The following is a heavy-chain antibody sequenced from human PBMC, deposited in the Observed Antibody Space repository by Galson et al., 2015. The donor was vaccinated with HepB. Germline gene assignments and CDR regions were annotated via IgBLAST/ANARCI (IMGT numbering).Heavy chain of an antibody. D-gene: IGHD2-2*01. Sequence: SLRLSCAASGFTFSSYAMHWVRQAPGKGLEWVAVISYDGSNKYYADSVKGRFTISRDNSKNTLYLQMNSLRAEDTAVYYCAREGTSHCCPPRYYGMDVWGQGTTVTVSS. CDR2: ISYDGSNK. CDR3: AREGTSHCCPPRYYGMDV. CDR1: GFTFSSYA. V-gene: IGHV3-30-3*01. J-gene: IGHJ6*02.